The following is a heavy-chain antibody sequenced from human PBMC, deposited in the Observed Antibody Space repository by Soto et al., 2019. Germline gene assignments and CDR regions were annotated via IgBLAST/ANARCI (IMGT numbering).Heavy chain of an antibody. CDR1: GFTFSNAW. CDR2: IKSKTDGGTT. CDR3: TTDVGPMVRGVIKGYYYGTDV. V-gene: IGHV3-15*01. D-gene: IGHD3-10*01. J-gene: IGHJ6*02. Sequence: PGGSLRLSCAASGFTFSNAWMSWVRQAPGKGLEWVGRIKSKTDGGTTDYAAPVKGRFTISRDDSKNTLYLQMNSLKTEDTAVYYCTTDVGPMVRGVIKGYYYGTDVWGQGTTVTVSS.